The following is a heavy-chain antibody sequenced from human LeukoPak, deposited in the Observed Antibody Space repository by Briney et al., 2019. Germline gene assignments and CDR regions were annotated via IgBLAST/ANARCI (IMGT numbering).Heavy chain of an antibody. V-gene: IGHV4-59*08. Sequence: PSETLSLTCTVSGGSISSYYCTWIRQPAGKGLEWIWEINHSGSTNYNPSLKSRVTISVDTSKNQFSLKLSSVTAADTAVYYCARHQAGSSYPERYYYYGMDVWGQGTTVTVSS. J-gene: IGHJ6*02. D-gene: IGHD6-13*01. CDR3: ARHQAGSSYPERYYYYGMDV. CDR1: GGSISSYY. CDR2: INHSGST.